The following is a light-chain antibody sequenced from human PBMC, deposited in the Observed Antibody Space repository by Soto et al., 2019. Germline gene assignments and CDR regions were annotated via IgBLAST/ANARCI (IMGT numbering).Light chain of an antibody. J-gene: IGLJ2*01. Sequence: QAVVTQPASVSGSPGQSITISCTGTSRDVGGYNYVSWYQHHPGKAPKVIIYDVTNRPSGVSNRFSGSKSGNTASLTISGLQAEDEADYYCSSYTRSTTVVFGGGTKLTVL. CDR1: SRDVGGYNY. CDR3: SSYTRSTTVV. V-gene: IGLV2-14*03. CDR2: DVT.